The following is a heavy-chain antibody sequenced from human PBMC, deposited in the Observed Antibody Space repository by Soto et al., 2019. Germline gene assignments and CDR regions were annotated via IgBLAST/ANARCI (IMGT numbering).Heavy chain of an antibody. V-gene: IGHV4-30-4*01. Sequence: SETLSLTCTVSGGSISSGDYYWSWIRHPPGKGLGWIGYIYYSGSTYYNPSLKSRVTISVDTSKNQFSLKLSSVTAADTAVYYCARVHGDYEYYYYGMDVWGQGTTVTVSS. J-gene: IGHJ6*02. CDR3: ARVHGDYEYYYYGMDV. D-gene: IGHD4-17*01. CDR1: GGSISSGDYY. CDR2: IYYSGST.